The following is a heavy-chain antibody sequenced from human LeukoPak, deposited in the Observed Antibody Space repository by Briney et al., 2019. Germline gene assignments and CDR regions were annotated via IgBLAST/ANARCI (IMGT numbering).Heavy chain of an antibody. J-gene: IGHJ6*02. CDR3: ARDVDYYYGMDV. Sequence: GGSLRLSCAASGFTFSSYAMHWVRQAPGKGLEWVAVISYDGSNKYYADSVKGRFTISRDNSKNTLYLQMNSLRAEDTAVYYCARDVDYYYGMDVWGQGTTVTVSS. CDR1: GFTFSSYA. CDR2: ISYDGSNK. V-gene: IGHV3-30-3*01.